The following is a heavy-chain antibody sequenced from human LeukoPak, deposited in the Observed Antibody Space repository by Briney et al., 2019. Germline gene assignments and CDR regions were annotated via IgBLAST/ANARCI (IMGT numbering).Heavy chain of an antibody. J-gene: IGHJ4*02. D-gene: IGHD3-22*01. V-gene: IGHV5-51*01. CDR3: ARQGVAYYYDTSGYSYGY. Sequence: GESLKISWKGSGYSFTSYWIGWVRQMPGKGLEWMGMIYPGDSDTRYSPSFQGQVTISADKSISTAYLQWSSLKASDTAMYYCARQGVAYYYDTSGYSYGYWGQGTLVTVSS. CDR2: IYPGDSDT. CDR1: GYSFTSYW.